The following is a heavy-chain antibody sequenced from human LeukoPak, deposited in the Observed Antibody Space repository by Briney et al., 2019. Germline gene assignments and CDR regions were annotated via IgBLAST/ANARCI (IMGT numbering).Heavy chain of an antibody. V-gene: IGHV3-48*02. CDR2: ITASGTAM. D-gene: IGHD1-26*01. Sequence: PGGSLRLSCTASGFTFADYALSWFRQAPGKGLEWVSHITASGTAMFYADSVKGRFTISRDNAKNSLYLQMNSLRDEDTAVYYCASSGSYRFDYWGQGTLVTVSS. J-gene: IGHJ4*02. CDR3: ASSGSYRFDY. CDR1: GFTFADYA.